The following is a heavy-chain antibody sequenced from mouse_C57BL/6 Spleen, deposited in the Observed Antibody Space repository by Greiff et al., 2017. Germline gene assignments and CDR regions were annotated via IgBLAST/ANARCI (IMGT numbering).Heavy chain of an antibody. D-gene: IGHD1-1*01. V-gene: IGHV1-50*01. CDR3: AREEIYYYGSSYNYYAMDY. Sequence: QVQLQQPGAELVKPGASVKLSCKASGYTFTSYWMQWVKQRPGQGLEWIGEIDPSDSSPNYNQKFKGKATLTVDTSSSTAYMQISSLTSEDSAVYYCAREEIYYYGSSYNYYAMDYWGQGTSVTVSS. CDR1: GYTFTSYW. J-gene: IGHJ4*01. CDR2: IDPSDSSP.